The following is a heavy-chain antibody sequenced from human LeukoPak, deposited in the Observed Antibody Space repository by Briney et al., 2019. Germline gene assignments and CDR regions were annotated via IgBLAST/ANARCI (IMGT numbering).Heavy chain of an antibody. J-gene: IGHJ3*02. CDR2: INPNSGGT. V-gene: IGHV1-2*02. CDR1: GYTFTGYY. Sequence: ASVKVSCKASGYTFTGYYMHWVRQAPGQGLEWMGWINPNSGGTNYAQKFQGRVTMTRDTSISTAYMELSRLRSDDTAVYYCARAGWIQLTTDAFDIWGQGPLVTVSS. D-gene: IGHD5-18*01. CDR3: ARAGWIQLTTDAFDI.